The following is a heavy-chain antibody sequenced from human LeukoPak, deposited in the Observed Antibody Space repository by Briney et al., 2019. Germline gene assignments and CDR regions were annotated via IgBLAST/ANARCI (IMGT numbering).Heavy chain of an antibody. CDR1: GYIFTTYW. V-gene: IGHV5-51*01. Sequence: GESLKISCKGSGYIFTTYWIAWVRQVPGKGLEWMGVIYPGDSETRYSPSFQGQVTISVDKSITTAYLQLSSLKASDTAIYYCARRRFGDFLVDYWGQGTLVTVSS. D-gene: IGHD3-10*01. CDR2: IYPGDSET. J-gene: IGHJ4*02. CDR3: ARRRFGDFLVDY.